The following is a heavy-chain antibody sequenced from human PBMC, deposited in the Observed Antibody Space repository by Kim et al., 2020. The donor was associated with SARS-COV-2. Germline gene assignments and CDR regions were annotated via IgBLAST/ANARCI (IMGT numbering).Heavy chain of an antibody. CDR1: GYTLTELS. V-gene: IGHV1-24*01. CDR2: FDPEDGET. J-gene: IGHJ6*02. Sequence: ASVKVSCKVSGYTLTELSMHWVRQAPGKGLGWMGGFDPEDGETIYAQKFQGRVTMTEDTSTDTAYMELSSLRSEDTAVYYCATVPVSSGYYYYYGMDVWGQGTTVTVSS. CDR3: ATVPVSSGYYYYYGMDV. D-gene: IGHD3-22*01.